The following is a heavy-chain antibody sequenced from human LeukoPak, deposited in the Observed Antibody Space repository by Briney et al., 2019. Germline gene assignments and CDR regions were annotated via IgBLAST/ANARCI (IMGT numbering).Heavy chain of an antibody. CDR2: ISAYNGNT. J-gene: IGHJ4*02. CDR3: ARASGVWFGELPPDY. V-gene: IGHV1-18*01. CDR1: GYTFTSYG. Sequence: ASVKVSCKASGYTFTSYGISWVRQAPGQGLEWMGWISAYNGNTNYAQKLQGRVTMTTDTSTSTAYMELRSLRSDDTAVYYCARASGVWFGELPPDYWGQGTLVTVSS. D-gene: IGHD3-10*01.